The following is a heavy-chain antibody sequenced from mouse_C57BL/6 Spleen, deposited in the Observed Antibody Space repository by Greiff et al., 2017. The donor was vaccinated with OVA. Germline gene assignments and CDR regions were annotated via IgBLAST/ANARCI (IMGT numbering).Heavy chain of an antibody. CDR2: IDPSDSYT. CDR1: GYTFTSYW. CDR3: AKAYYCYDGGAMDY. J-gene: IGHJ4*01. V-gene: IGHV1-59*01. D-gene: IGHD2-9*01. Sequence: QVQLKQPGAELVRPGTSVKLSCKASGYTFTSYWMHWVKQRPGQGLEWIGVIDPSDSYTNYNQKFKGKATLTVDTSSSTAYMQLSSLTSEDSAVSDCAKAYYCYDGGAMDYWGQGTTVTVSS.